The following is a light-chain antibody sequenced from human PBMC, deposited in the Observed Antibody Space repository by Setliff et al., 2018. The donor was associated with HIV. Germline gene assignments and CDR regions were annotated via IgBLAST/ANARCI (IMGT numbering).Light chain of an antibody. V-gene: IGLV2-14*03. CDR2: EVR. Sequence: QSVLTQPASVSGSPGQAITISCTGTSSDVGGYNYVSWYQQQPGKAPKLLIYEVRNRPSGVSDRFSGSKSGNTASLTISGLQAEDEADYYCSSYAITNTRPFGTGTKGTVL. CDR1: SSDVGGYNY. CDR3: SSYAITNTRP. J-gene: IGLJ1*01.